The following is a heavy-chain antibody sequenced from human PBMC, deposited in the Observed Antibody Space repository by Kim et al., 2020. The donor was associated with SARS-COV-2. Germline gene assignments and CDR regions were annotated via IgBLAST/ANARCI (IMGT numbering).Heavy chain of an antibody. J-gene: IGHJ4*02. Sequence: YTNYSPSFQGHVTISADKSISTAYLQWSSLKASDTAMYYCARQGIADLDYWGQGTLVTVSS. CDR2: YT. V-gene: IGHV5-10-1*01. CDR3: ARQGIADLDY. D-gene: IGHD6-13*01.